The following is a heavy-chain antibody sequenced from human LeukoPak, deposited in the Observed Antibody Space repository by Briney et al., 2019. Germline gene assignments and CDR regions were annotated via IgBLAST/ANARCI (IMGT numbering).Heavy chain of an antibody. D-gene: IGHD2-21*02. CDR2: INHSGST. J-gene: IGHJ4*02. CDR1: GGSFSTYY. CDR3: ARGGFYCGGDCYVDY. Sequence: SETLSLTCAVYGGSFSTYYWSWIRQPPGKGLQWIGEINHSGSTNYNPSLKSRVTISVDTSKNQFSLKLSSVTAADTAVYYCARGGFYCGGDCYVDYWGQGTQVTVSS. V-gene: IGHV4-34*01.